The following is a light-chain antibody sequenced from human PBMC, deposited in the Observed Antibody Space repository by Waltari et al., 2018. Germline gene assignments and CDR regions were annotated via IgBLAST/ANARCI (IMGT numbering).Light chain of an antibody. J-gene: IGKJ4*01. CDR3: QQYHSVPLT. CDR1: KDIKQS. V-gene: IGKV1-33*01. CDR2: DAS. Sequence: DIHMTQSPSSLSAPVGDRVTITCQASKDIKQSWNWFHQKPGTAPEVLIFDASNSQTGAPSRFSGSGSGTDFTFTISSLQPGDMGTYYCQQYHSVPLTFGGGTTVEIK.